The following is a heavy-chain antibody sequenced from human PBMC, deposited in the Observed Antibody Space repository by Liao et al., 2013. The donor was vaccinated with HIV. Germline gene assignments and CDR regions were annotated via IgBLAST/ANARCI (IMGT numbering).Heavy chain of an antibody. V-gene: IGHV4-34*01. J-gene: IGHJ3*01. CDR1: GGSLSGYY. Sequence: QVELLQWGAGLLKPSETLSLTCGVYGGSLSGYYWSWIRQSPGKGLEWIGEISHSGSVNYSPSLRSRVTISIDTSKNQFSLNLISVTAADTAVYYCARGPKRGRDLLYAFDVWAQGPMVTVSS. D-gene: IGHD3-16*01. CDR2: ISHSGSV. CDR3: ARGPKRGRDLLYAFDV.